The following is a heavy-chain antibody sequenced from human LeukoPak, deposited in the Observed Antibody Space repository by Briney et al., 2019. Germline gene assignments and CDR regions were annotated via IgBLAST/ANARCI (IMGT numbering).Heavy chain of an antibody. J-gene: IGHJ4*02. CDR3: ARGLTIFGVVTLDY. V-gene: IGHV4-34*01. D-gene: IGHD3-3*01. Sequence: SETLSLTCAVYGGSFSGYYWSWIRQPPGKGLEWIGEINHSGSTNYNPSLKSRVTISVDTSKNQFSLKLSSVTAADTAVYYCARGLTIFGVVTLDYWGQGTLVTVSS. CDR1: GGSFSGYY. CDR2: INHSGST.